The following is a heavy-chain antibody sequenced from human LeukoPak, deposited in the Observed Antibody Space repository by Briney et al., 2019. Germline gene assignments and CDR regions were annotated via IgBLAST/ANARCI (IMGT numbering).Heavy chain of an antibody. CDR3: AKRGQLDAFDI. V-gene: IGHV3-23*01. D-gene: IGHD1-1*01. CDR2: ISGSGGST. J-gene: IGHJ3*02. CDR1: GFTVSSNY. Sequence: GGSLRLSCAASGFTVSSNYMSWVRQAPGKGLEWVSAISGSGGSTYYADSVKGRFTISRDNSKNTLYLQMNSLRAEDTAVYYCAKRGQLDAFDIWGQGTMVTVSS.